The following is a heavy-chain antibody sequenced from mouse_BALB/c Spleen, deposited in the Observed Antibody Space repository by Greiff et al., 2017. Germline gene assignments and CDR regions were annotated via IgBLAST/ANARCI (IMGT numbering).Heavy chain of an antibody. CDR2: ISSGGST. Sequence: EVQGVESGGGLVKPGGSLKLSCAASGFTFSSYAMSWVRQTPEKRLEWVASISSGGSTYYPDSVKGRFTISRDNARNILYLQMSSLRSEDTAMYYCARGRDYYGSTDFDYWGQGTTLTVSS. D-gene: IGHD1-1*01. V-gene: IGHV5-6-5*01. CDR1: GFTFSSYA. J-gene: IGHJ2*01. CDR3: ARGRDYYGSTDFDY.